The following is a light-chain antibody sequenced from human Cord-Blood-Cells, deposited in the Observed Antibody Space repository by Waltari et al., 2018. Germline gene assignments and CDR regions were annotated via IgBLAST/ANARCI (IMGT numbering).Light chain of an antibody. CDR3: CSNADSYNV. Sequence: QSALTQPRSVSGSPGQSVTISCTGTSSDVGGYNYVSWYKQHPVKAPKLMIYNVSKRPSRFPVRLSGSKTGSTASLSISGLQGQDEADYSCCSNADSYNVFGTRTKVAVL. CDR2: NVS. J-gene: IGLJ1*01. V-gene: IGLV2-11*01. CDR1: SSDVGGYNY.